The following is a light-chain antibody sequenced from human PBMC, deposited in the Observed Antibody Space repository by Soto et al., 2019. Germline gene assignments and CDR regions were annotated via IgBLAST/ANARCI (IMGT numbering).Light chain of an antibody. Sequence: DIVMTQCPDSLAVSLGDSSTINCKSSQSVFYSSNNKNYLAWYQQKPGQPPKMIIYWASTRESGVNDRFSGSGSGTDFTLTISSMQAEDVAVYYCKQYYSTQLNCGGGNKGDIK. CDR1: QSVFYSSNNKNY. V-gene: IGKV4-1*01. CDR2: WAS. J-gene: IGKJ4*01. CDR3: KQYYSTQLN.